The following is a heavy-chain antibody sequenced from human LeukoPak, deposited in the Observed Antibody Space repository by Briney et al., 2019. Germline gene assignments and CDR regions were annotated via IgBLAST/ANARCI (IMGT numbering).Heavy chain of an antibody. CDR3: AKETGIMAPVYFDH. J-gene: IGHJ4*02. CDR1: GFTFSSYG. CDR2: IWYDGSNK. Sequence: PGGSLRLSCAASGFTFSSYGMHWVRQAPGKGLEWVAVIWYDGSNKYYADSVKGRFTISRDNSKNTLCLQMNSLRAEDTAVYYCAKETGIMAPVYFDHWGQGTLVTVSS. V-gene: IGHV3-33*06. D-gene: IGHD3-10*01.